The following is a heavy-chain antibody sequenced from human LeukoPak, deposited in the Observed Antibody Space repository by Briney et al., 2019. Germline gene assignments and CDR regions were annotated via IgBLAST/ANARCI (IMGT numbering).Heavy chain of an antibody. Sequence: GGSLRLSCAASGFTFSTYCMHWVRQAPGKGPMWVSRICPDGTVTNYADSVKARFIISRDNARNTVYPQMNSLRVEDTAVYYCVRDFRSADYWGQGTLVTVSS. V-gene: IGHV3-74*01. J-gene: IGHJ4*02. CDR2: ICPDGTVT. CDR3: VRDFRSADY. CDR1: GFTFSTYC.